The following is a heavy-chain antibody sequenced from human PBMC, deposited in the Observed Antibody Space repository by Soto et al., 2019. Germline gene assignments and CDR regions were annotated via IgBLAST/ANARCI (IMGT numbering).Heavy chain of an antibody. CDR3: ARDGDRGYDMDV. J-gene: IGHJ6*02. CDR2: ITNTGETI. CDR1: GFTFSTYN. Sequence: EVQMVESGGGLVQPGGSLRLSCAGSGFTFSTYNMDWVRQAPGKGLEWISYITNTGETIYYADSGRGRFTISRDNAKNALFLQMNSLRDEDTAVYYCARDGDRGYDMDVWGQGTTVTVSS. V-gene: IGHV3-48*02.